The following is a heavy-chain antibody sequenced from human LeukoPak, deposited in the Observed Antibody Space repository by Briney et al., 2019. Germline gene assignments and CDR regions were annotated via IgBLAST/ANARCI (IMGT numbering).Heavy chain of an antibody. CDR2: IYSGGRT. CDR3: AKFPAAAGLFDF. Sequence: GGSLRLSCAVSGFTFSSYCMRWVRQAPGKGLEWVSVIYSGGRTYYAASVKGRVTISRDNSKNTLYLQMNSLRAEDTAVYYCAKFPAAAGLFDFWGQGTLVTVSS. V-gene: IGHV3-53*01. J-gene: IGHJ4*02. CDR1: GFTFSSYC. D-gene: IGHD6-13*01.